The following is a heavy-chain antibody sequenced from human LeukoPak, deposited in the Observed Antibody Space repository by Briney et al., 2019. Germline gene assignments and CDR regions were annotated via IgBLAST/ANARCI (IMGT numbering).Heavy chain of an antibody. CDR2: INTDGSST. CDR1: GFIFSNYW. V-gene: IGHV3-74*01. CDR3: AKDDGGSYYIYYYYMDV. D-gene: IGHD1-26*01. Sequence: GGSLRLSCEASGFIFSNYWMHWVRHAPGKGLAWVSRINTDGSSTSYADSVKGRFTISRDNARNTLYLQMNSLRAEDTAVYYCAKDDGGSYYIYYYYMDVWGKGTTVTISS. J-gene: IGHJ6*03.